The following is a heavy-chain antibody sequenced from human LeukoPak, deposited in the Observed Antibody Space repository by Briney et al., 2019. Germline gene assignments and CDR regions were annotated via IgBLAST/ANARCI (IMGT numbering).Heavy chain of an antibody. Sequence: PSETLSLTCAVYGGSFSGYYWSWIRQPPGKGLEWIGEINHSGSTNYNPSLKSRVTISVDTSKNQFSLKLSSVTAADTAVYYCAITYYGGNSDYWGQGTLVTVSS. CDR1: GGSFSGYY. D-gene: IGHD4-23*01. J-gene: IGHJ4*02. V-gene: IGHV4-34*01. CDR2: INHSGST. CDR3: AITYYGGNSDY.